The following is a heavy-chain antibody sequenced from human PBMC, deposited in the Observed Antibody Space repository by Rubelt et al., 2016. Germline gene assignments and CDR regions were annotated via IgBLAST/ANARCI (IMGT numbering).Heavy chain of an antibody. Sequence: QVQLQQWGAGLLKPSETLSLTCAVYGGSFSGYYWGWIRQPPGKELEWIGRIYHSGSTYYNPSLKSRVTISVDTSKNQFSLKLSSVTAADTAVYYCASYGSGSYPLDAFDIWGQGTMVTVSS. CDR3: ASYGSGSYPLDAFDI. V-gene: IGHV4-34*01. D-gene: IGHD3-10*01. CDR1: GGSFSGYY. CDR2: IYHSGST. J-gene: IGHJ3*02.